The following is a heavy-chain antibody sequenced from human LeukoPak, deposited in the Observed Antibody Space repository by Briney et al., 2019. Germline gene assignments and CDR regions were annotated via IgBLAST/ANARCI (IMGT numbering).Heavy chain of an antibody. D-gene: IGHD3-22*01. CDR3: ARGYYDSSGYILFDY. CDR1: GGSISSYY. Sequence: SETLSLTCTVSGGSISSYYWSWIRQPPGKGLEWIGYIYYSGSTNYNPSLKSRVTISVDTSKNQFSLKLSSVTAADTSVFYCARGYYDSSGYILFDYWGQGTLVTVSS. CDR2: IYYSGST. J-gene: IGHJ4*02. V-gene: IGHV4-59*01.